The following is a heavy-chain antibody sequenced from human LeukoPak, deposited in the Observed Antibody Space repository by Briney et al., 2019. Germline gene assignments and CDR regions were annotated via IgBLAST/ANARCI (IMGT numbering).Heavy chain of an antibody. Sequence: SETLSLTCAVYGGSFSGYYWSWIRQPPGKGLEWIGEINHSVSTNYNPSLKSRVTISVDTSKNQFSLKLSSVTAADTAVYYCARASPVLRFLEWLASFDYWGQGTLVTVSS. CDR3: ARASPVLRFLEWLASFDY. CDR2: INHSVST. V-gene: IGHV4-34*01. D-gene: IGHD3-3*01. CDR1: GGSFSGYY. J-gene: IGHJ4*02.